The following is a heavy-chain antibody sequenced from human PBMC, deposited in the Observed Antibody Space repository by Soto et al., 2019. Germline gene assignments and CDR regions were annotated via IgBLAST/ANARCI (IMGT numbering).Heavy chain of an antibody. CDR2: IYPGDSDT. Sequence: GESLKISCKGSGYSFTSYWIGWVRQMPGKGLEWMGIIYPGDSDTRYSPSFQGQVTISADKSISTAYLQWSSLKASDTAMYYCARPSSRKQQLAPRGMDVWGQGTTVTVSS. CDR3: ARPSSRKQQLAPRGMDV. J-gene: IGHJ6*02. D-gene: IGHD6-13*01. V-gene: IGHV5-51*01. CDR1: GYSFTSYW.